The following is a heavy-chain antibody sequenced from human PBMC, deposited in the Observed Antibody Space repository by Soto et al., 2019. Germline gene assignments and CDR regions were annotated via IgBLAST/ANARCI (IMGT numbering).Heavy chain of an antibody. CDR1: GGSISSGDYY. D-gene: IGHD3-22*01. CDR2: IYYSGNT. J-gene: IGHJ6*02. Sequence: SETLSLTCTVSGGSISSGDYYWSWIRQHPGKGLEWIGYIYYSGNTYYNQSLKSRVTISLDTSKNQFSLKLSSVTAADTAVFYCARDRYYYDSSGDYYGMDVWGQGTTVTVSS. CDR3: ARDRYYYDSSGDYYGMDV. V-gene: IGHV4-31*03.